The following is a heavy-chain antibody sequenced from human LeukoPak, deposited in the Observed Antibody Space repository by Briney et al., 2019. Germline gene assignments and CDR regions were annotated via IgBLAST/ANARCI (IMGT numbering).Heavy chain of an antibody. D-gene: IGHD4-17*01. CDR2: ASHDEVGK. V-gene: IGHV3-30*18. CDR3: AKDRGYGEHEPFES. J-gene: IGHJ4*02. Sequence: GGSLRLSCVGSGFTFSDYAIHWVRQAPGKGLEWVAVASHDEVGKQFADSVKGRFTLSRDNSRDSVHLQMNRRRDEDTGVYFCAKDRGYGEHEPFESWGQGSLVTVSS. CDR1: GFTFSDYA.